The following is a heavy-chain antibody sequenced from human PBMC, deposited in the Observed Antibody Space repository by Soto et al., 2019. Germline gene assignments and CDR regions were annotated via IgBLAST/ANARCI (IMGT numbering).Heavy chain of an antibody. Sequence: QVHLQQWGAGLLKPSETLSLTCAVYGGSFSGYYWSWIRQPPGKGLEWIGEINHSGSTNYNPSLTSRVTISVDKSKNQFSLKLSSVTAADTAVYYCASTAGIFLWFGEARYYFDYWGQGTLVTV. CDR2: INHSGST. V-gene: IGHV4-34*01. CDR1: GGSFSGYY. CDR3: ASTAGIFLWFGEARYYFDY. D-gene: IGHD3-10*01. J-gene: IGHJ4*02.